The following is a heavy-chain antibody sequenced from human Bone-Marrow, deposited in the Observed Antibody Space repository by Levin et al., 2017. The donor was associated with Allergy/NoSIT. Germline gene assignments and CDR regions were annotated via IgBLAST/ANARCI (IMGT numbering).Heavy chain of an antibody. J-gene: IGHJ2*01. CDR2: VNPSGSDT. D-gene: IGHD6-13*01. V-gene: IGHV1-46*01. CDR3: ARLFRRCGQLAQADWYFDL. Sequence: ASVKVSCKASGYSITSYYIHWVRQAPGQGLEWMGLVNPSGSDTNYAQKFQGRVTMTTDTSTNTVYMELSSLTSEDTAVYYCARLFRRCGQLAQADWYFDLWGRGTLITVSS. CDR1: GYSITSYY.